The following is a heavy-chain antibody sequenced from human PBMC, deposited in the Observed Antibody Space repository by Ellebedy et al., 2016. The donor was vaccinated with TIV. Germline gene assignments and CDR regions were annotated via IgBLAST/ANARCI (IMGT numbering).Heavy chain of an antibody. CDR1: GSSISDYY. D-gene: IGHD2-15*01. Sequence: GSLRLSCSVSGSSISDYYWTWIRQPPGKGLEWIGFIYDKIGDSNYSPSLKSRVTISIDTSKNQLSLKLSSVTAADTAVYYCARHIVVPTPGFEYWGRGALVTVSS. CDR3: ARHIVVPTPGFEY. J-gene: IGHJ4*02. V-gene: IGHV4-59*08. CDR2: IYDKIGDS.